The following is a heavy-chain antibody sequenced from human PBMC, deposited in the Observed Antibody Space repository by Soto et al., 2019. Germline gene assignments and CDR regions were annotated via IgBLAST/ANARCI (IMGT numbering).Heavy chain of an antibody. CDR3: ATQITGTTGY. V-gene: IGHV3-72*01. CDR2: IRNKANSYTT. D-gene: IGHD1-20*01. CDR1: EFIFSDHY. Sequence: EVQLVESGGGLVQPGGSLRLSCAASEFIFSDHYMDWVRQAPGKGLEWVARIRNKANSYTTDYAASVKGRFIISRDDSKNSLSLQMNSLKVEDTAVYHCATQITGTTGYWGQGTLVTVSS. J-gene: IGHJ4*02.